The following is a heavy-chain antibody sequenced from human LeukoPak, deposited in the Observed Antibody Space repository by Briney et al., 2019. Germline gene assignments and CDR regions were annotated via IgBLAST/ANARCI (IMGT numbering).Heavy chain of an antibody. CDR3: ARDQTPFY. Sequence: GGSLRLSCAASGFTFSSYSMNWVRQAQGKGREGVSSISSSSSNISYADSVKGRFTISRDNAKSSMSLQLNSLRDEATAVYYCARDQTPFYWGQGSLVTVSS. CDR2: ISSSSSNI. V-gene: IGHV3-21*01. CDR1: GFTFSSYS. J-gene: IGHJ4*02. D-gene: IGHD2-15*01.